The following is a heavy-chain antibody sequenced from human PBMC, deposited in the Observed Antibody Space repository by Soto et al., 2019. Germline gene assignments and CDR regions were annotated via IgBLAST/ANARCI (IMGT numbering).Heavy chain of an antibody. V-gene: IGHV1-69*01. J-gene: IGHJ4*02. Sequence: QVQLVQFGAEVKKPGSSVKVSCNASGDTFNNFAIDWVRQAPGQGLEWMGGIISVFGSTNYAQKFQGRFTITADESTSTVYMELSNLRSADTAVYYCTRGRAVYSSGTFGHLPFDYWYQGTLVTVSS. D-gene: IGHD3-3*02. CDR3: TRGRAVYSSGTFGHLPFDY. CDR2: IISVFGST. CDR1: GDTFNNFA.